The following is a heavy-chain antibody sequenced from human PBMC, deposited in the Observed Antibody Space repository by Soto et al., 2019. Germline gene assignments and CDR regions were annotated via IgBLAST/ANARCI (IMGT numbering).Heavy chain of an antibody. CDR3: ARGYGSGGSCTNWFDP. V-gene: IGHV4-34*01. Sequence: PSETLSLTCAVYGGSFSGYYWSWIRQPPGKGLEWIGEINHSGSTNYNPSLKSRVTISVDTSKNQFSLKLSSVTAADTAVYYCARGYGSGGSCTNWFDPWGQGTLVTVSS. D-gene: IGHD2-15*01. CDR2: INHSGST. J-gene: IGHJ5*02. CDR1: GGSFSGYY.